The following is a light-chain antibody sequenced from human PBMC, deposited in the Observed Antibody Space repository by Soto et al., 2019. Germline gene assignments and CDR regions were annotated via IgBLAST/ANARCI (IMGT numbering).Light chain of an antibody. V-gene: IGKV1-5*01. CDR3: QQYNSYPYT. Sequence: DIQMTQSPSTLSASVGDRVTITCRASQSISSWLAWYQQKPGKAPKLLIYDASSLESGVPSRFXXXGSGXXXXXXXXXXXXXXFATYYCQQYNSYPYTFGQXTKLEIK. CDR2: DAS. J-gene: IGKJ2*01. CDR1: QSISSW.